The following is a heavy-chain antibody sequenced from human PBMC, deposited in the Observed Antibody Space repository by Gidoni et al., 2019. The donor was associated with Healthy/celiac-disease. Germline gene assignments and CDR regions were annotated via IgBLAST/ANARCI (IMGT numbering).Heavy chain of an antibody. J-gene: IGHJ4*02. V-gene: IGHV3-9*01. D-gene: IGHD2-2*01. CDR1: GFTFDDYA. Sequence: EVQLVESGGGLVQPGRSLRLSCAASGFTFDDYAIHWVRQAPGKGLGWVSGFSGNSGSIGYADSVKGRFTISRDNAKNSLYLQINSLRAEDTDLYYCAKASIRGGLYQPRTTSLFDYWGQGTLVTVSS. CDR3: AKASIRGGLYQPRTTSLFDY. CDR2: FSGNSGSI.